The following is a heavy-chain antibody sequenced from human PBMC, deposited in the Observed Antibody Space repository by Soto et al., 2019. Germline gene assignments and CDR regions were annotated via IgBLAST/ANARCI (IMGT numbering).Heavy chain of an antibody. Sequence: SETLSLTCTVSGGSISSYYWSWIRQPPGKGLEWIGYIYYSGSTNYNPSLKSRVTISVDTSKNQFSLKLSSVTAADTAVYYCARGYFDFWGDYSWWFYPWGQGTLVTVSS. CDR3: ARGYFDFWGDYSWWFYP. CDR2: IYYSGST. CDR1: GGSISSYY. V-gene: IGHV4-59*01. J-gene: IGHJ5*02. D-gene: IGHD3-3*01.